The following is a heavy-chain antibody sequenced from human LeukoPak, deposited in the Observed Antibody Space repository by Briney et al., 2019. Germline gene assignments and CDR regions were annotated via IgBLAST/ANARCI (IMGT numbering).Heavy chain of an antibody. CDR2: INPNSGGT. D-gene: IGHD6-19*01. CDR1: GYTFTGYY. Sequence: ASAKVSCKASGYTFTGYYMHWVRQAPGQGLEWMGWINPNSGGTNYAQKFQGRVTMTRDTSISTAYMELSRLRSDDTAVYYCARGPSYGSGQVGEDYWGQGTLVTVSS. CDR3: ARGPSYGSGQVGEDY. V-gene: IGHV1-2*02. J-gene: IGHJ4*02.